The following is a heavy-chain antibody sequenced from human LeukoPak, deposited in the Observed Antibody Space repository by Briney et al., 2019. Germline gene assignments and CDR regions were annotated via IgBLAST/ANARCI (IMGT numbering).Heavy chain of an antibody. CDR1: GGSISSGDYY. V-gene: IGHV4-30-4*08. J-gene: IGHJ3*02. CDR3: ARARGLAFDI. Sequence: SETLSLTCTVSGGSISSGDYYWSWIRQPPGKVLEWIGYIYYSGSTYYNPSLKSRVTISVDTSKNQFSLKLSSVTAADTAVYYCARARGLAFDIWGQGTMVTVSS. CDR2: IYYSGST.